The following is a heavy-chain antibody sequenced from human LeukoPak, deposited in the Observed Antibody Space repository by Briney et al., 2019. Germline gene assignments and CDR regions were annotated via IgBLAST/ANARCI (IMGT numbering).Heavy chain of an antibody. CDR3: ASQLIYGSGSYRFDP. V-gene: IGHV4-4*07. Sequence: SETLSLTCTVSGGSISSYYWSWIRQPAGKGLEWIGRIYTSGSTNHNPSLKSRVTMSVDTSKNQFSLKLSSVTAADTAVYYCASQLIYGSGSYRFDPWGQGTLVTVSS. D-gene: IGHD3-10*01. J-gene: IGHJ5*02. CDR1: GGSISSYY. CDR2: IYTSGST.